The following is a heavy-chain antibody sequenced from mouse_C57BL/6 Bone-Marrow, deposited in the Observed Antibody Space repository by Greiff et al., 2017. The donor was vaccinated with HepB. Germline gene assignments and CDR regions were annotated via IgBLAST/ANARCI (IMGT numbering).Heavy chain of an antibody. CDR1: GFTFSSYG. V-gene: IGHV5-6*01. CDR2: ISSGGSYT. J-gene: IGHJ3*01. Sequence: DVHLVESGGDLVKPGGSLKLSCAASGFTFSSYGMSWVRQTPDKRLEWVATISSGGSYTYYPDSVKGRFTISRDNAKNTLYLQMSSLKSEDTAMYYCARPSFAYWGQGTLVTVSA. CDR3: ARPSFAY.